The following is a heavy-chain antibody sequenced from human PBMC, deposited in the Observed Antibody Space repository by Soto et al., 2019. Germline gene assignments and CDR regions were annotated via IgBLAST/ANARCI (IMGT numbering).Heavy chain of an antibody. Sequence: GGSLRLSCAASGFTFSDYYMSWIRQAPGKGLEWVSDISSSGSIIYYADSVKGRFTISRDNAKNSLYLQMNSLRAEDAAVYYCARVNGYYYYGMDVWGQGTTVTVSS. CDR3: ARVNGYYYYGMDV. CDR2: ISSSGSII. CDR1: GFTFSDYY. J-gene: IGHJ6*02. V-gene: IGHV3-11*01. D-gene: IGHD3-22*01.